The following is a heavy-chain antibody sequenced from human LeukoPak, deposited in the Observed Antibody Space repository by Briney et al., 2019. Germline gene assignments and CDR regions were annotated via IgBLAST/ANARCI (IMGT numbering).Heavy chain of an antibody. V-gene: IGHV3-7*01. Sequence: GGSLRLSCEASAFTFSSYWMSWVRQAPGKGLEWVADMKEDGGEINYVDSVKGRFTISRDNAKNSLFLQMNSLRVEDTTVYYCARDRGYSTFDYWGQGTLVTVSS. J-gene: IGHJ4*02. CDR1: AFTFSSYW. CDR3: ARDRGYSTFDY. D-gene: IGHD4-23*01. CDR2: MKEDGGEI.